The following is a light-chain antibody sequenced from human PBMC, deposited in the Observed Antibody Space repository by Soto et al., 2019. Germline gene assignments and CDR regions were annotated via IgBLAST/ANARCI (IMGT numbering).Light chain of an antibody. V-gene: IGKV1-16*02. Sequence: DIQMTQSPSSLSASVGDRVTITCRASQGIGNSLAWFQQKPGKAPKSLIYDSFTLHSGVPSKFSGSGSGTDLTLTITNLELADFATFYCQLYSRYTSTFGQGTNVEIK. J-gene: IGKJ1*01. CDR1: QGIGNS. CDR3: QLYSRYTST. CDR2: DSF.